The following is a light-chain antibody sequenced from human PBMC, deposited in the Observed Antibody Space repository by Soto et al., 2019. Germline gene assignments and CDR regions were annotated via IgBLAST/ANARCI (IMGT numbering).Light chain of an antibody. J-gene: IGKJ1*01. CDR1: QSISSY. CDR3: QQRKT. V-gene: IGKV1-39*01. CDR2: AES. Sequence: DIQMTQSPSTLSASVGDRVTITCRASQSISSYLNWYQQKPGKAPKLLIYAESSLQSGVPSRFSGSGAGTDFTLTISSLQPEDFATYYCQQRKTSGQGTKVEIK.